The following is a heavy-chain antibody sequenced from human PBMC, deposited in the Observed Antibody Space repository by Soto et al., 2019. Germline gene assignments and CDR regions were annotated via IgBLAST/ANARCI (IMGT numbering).Heavy chain of an antibody. CDR3: TRARGAETFDF. CDR2: MNPRSGST. V-gene: IGHV1-8*01. Sequence: GASVKVSCKASGNSFSRYDIHWVRQATGHGLEWMGWMNPRSGSTGYAQNFRGRVTMTRDSATGTAYMDLSSLRYEDTAIYFCTRARGAETFDFWGQGSRVTV. D-gene: IGHD2-15*01. CDR1: GNSFSRYD. J-gene: IGHJ4*02.